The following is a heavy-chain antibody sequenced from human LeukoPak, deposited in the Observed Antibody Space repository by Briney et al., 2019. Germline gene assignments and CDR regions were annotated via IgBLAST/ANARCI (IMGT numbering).Heavy chain of an antibody. CDR2: IRYNGNNQ. V-gene: IGHV3-30*02. CDR1: GFTFSSYE. J-gene: IGHJ5*02. D-gene: IGHD3-22*01. Sequence: GGSLRLSCAASGFTFSSYEMNWVRQAPGKGLEWVAFIRYNGNNQYYADSVKGRFTISRDNSKNTLYLQMNSLRAEDTAVYYCARAYDSSGYYPGSRFDPWGQGTLVTVSS. CDR3: ARAYDSSGYYPGSRFDP.